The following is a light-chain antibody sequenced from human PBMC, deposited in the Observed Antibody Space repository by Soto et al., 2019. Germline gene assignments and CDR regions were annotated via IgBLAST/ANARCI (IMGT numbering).Light chain of an antibody. J-gene: IGKJ4*01. Sequence: EIVMTQSPATLSVSPGERATLSCRASQGIRSNLAWVQHKPGQAPRLLIYGANARAASVPPRFSGSGSGTEFTLTISGLQSEDFAIYYCQQCIDWPLTFGGGTKV. CDR2: GAN. CDR3: QQCIDWPLT. V-gene: IGKV3-15*01. CDR1: QGIRSN.